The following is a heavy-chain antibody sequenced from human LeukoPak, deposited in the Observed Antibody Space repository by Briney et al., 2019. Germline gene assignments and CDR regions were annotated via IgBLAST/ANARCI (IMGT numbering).Heavy chain of an antibody. CDR1: GYSISIGYY. D-gene: IGHD6-19*01. CDR2: IDHSGST. J-gene: IGHJ4*02. V-gene: IGHV4-38-2*02. Sequence: PSETLSLTRTVSGYSISIGYYWGWIRQPPGKGLEWTRSIDHSGSTHYNPSLKSRITISVATSKNQFSLKLSSVTAADMAVYYCARDSALAQAVMFDYWGQGTLVTVSS. CDR3: ARDSALAQAVMFDY.